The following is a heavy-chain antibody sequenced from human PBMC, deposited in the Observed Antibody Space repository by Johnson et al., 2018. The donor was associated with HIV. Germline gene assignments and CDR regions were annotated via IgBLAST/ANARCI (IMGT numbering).Heavy chain of an antibody. CDR1: GFTFSSYA. J-gene: IGHJ3*02. CDR2: ISGSGGST. V-gene: IGHV3-23*04. D-gene: IGHD2-15*01. Sequence: VQLVESGGGLVQPGGSLRLSCAASGFTFSSYAMSWVRQAPGKGLEWVSAISGSGGSTYYADSVKGRFTISRDNSKNSLSLQINSLRAGDTAVYYCARANRGRNDAFDIWGQGTMVTVSS. CDR3: ARANRGRNDAFDI.